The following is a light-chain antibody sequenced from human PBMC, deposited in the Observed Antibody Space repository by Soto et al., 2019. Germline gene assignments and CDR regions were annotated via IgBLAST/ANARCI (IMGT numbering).Light chain of an antibody. V-gene: IGLV2-14*01. Sequence: QSALTQPASVSGSPGQSITISCTGTSSDVGGYNYVSWYQQHPGKAPKLMIYEVSNRPSGVSNRFSGSKSGNTASLTISGLPAEDEADYYCSSYTSSSTVVVFGGGTKLTVL. J-gene: IGLJ2*01. CDR3: SSYTSSSTVVV. CDR1: SSDVGGYNY. CDR2: EVS.